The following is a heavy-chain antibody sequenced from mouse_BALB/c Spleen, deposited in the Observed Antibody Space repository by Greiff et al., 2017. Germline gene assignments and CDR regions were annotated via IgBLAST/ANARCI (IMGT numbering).Heavy chain of an antibody. J-gene: IGHJ4*01. CDR2: ISYSGST. V-gene: IGHV3-2*02. Sequence: ESGPGLVKPSQSLSLTCTVTGYSITSDYAWNWIRQFPGNKLEWMGYISYSGSTSYNPSLKSRISITRDTSKNQFFLQLNSVTTEDTATYYCARCRYDDYYYAMDYWGQGTSVTVSS. D-gene: IGHD2-14*01. CDR3: ARCRYDDYYYAMDY. CDR1: GYSITSDYA.